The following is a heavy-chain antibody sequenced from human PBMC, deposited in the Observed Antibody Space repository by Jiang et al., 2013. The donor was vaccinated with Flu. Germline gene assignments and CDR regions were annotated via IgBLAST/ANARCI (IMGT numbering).Heavy chain of an antibody. V-gene: IGHV1-46*03. CDR2: INPSGGST. Sequence: GAEVKKPGASVKVSCKASGYTFTSYYMHWVRQAPGQGLEWMGIINPSGGSTSYAQKFQGRVTMTRDTSTSTVYMELSSLRSEDTAVYYCAREGSSGSPFHRTFDIWGQGTMVTVSS. CDR3: AREGSSGSPFHRTFDI. D-gene: IGHD6-19*01. CDR1: GYTFTSYY. J-gene: IGHJ3*02.